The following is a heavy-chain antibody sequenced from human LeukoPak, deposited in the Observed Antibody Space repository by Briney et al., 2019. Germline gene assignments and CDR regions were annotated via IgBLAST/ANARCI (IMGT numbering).Heavy chain of an antibody. CDR2: IYSGGST. J-gene: IGHJ6*03. V-gene: IGHV3-53*05. CDR1: GFTVSSNY. Sequence: GGSLRLSCAASGFTVSSNYMSWVRQAPGKGLEWVSVIYSGGSTYYADSVKGRFTISRDNSKNTLYLQMNSLRAEDTAVYYCARRKGIAVASYYMDVWGKGTTVTVSS. D-gene: IGHD6-19*01. CDR3: ARRKGIAVASYYMDV.